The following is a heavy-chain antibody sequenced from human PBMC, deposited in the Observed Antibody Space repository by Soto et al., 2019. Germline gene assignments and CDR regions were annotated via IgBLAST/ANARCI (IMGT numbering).Heavy chain of an antibody. CDR1: GGSISSYY. CDR3: ARDLYSSGWCPPLVHYYYYGMDV. D-gene: IGHD6-19*01. V-gene: IGHV4-4*07. CDR2: IYTSGST. Sequence: PSETLSLTCTVSGGSISSYYWSWIRQPAGKGLEWIGRIYTSGSTNYNPSLKSRVTMSVDTSKNQFSLKLSSVTAADTAVYYCARDLYSSGWCPPLVHYYYYGMDVWGQGTTVTVSS. J-gene: IGHJ6*02.